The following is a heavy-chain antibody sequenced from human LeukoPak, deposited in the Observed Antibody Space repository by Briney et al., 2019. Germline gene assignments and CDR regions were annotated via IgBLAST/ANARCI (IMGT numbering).Heavy chain of an antibody. V-gene: IGHV3-7*01. CDR1: GFTFSIYW. J-gene: IGHJ4*02. Sequence: GGSLRLSCAASGFTFSIYWMSWVRQAPGKGLEWVANIKQDGSEKYYVDSVKGRFTISRDNAKNSLYLQMNSLRAEDTAVYYCAREEGQLAVWGQGTLVTVSS. CDR3: AREEGQLAV. D-gene: IGHD5-18*01. CDR2: IKQDGSEK.